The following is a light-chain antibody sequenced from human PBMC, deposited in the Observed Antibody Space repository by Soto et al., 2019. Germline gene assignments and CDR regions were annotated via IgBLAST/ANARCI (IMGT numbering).Light chain of an antibody. Sequence: DIVMTQSPDSLAVSLGERSTINCKSSQSVLYSSNNKTYLAWYQQKPGQPPKLLLYWASTRESGVPDRFSGSGSGTDFTLTISSLQAEDVAVYYCQQYDSTPRTFGQGNKVESK. J-gene: IGKJ1*01. V-gene: IGKV4-1*01. CDR3: QQYDSTPRT. CDR1: QSVLYSSNNKTY. CDR2: WAS.